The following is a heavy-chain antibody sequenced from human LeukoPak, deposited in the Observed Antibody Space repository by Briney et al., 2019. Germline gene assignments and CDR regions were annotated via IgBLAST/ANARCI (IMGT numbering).Heavy chain of an antibody. D-gene: IGHD6-13*01. CDR3: TLGSLYSSSWYGDY. CDR1: GFTVSSSS. CDR2: ISGDGGST. V-gene: IGHV3-23*01. Sequence: GGSLRLSCAASGFTVSSSSMNWVRLGPGKGLEWVSVISGDGGSTYYAVSVKGRFTISRDNSKNTLYLQMNGLRAEDTAVYYCTLGSLYSSSWYGDYWGQGTLVTVSS. J-gene: IGHJ4*02.